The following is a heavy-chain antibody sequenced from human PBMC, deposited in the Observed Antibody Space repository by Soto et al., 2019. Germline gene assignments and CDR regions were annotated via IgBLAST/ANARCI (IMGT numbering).Heavy chain of an antibody. CDR2: IDYSGNT. D-gene: IGHD2-15*01. CDR1: GGYIISSSYY. V-gene: IGHV4-39*02. CDR3: AREGGLYCSGGSCQVDY. J-gene: IGHJ4*02. Sequence: QLQLQESGTGLVKPSEPLSLTCTVSGGYIISSSYYWGWIRQPPRKGLEWIGSIDYSGNTYYTPSLKSRVTISVDTSKNQFSLKLSCGTAADTAVYYCAREGGLYCSGGSCQVDYWGQGTQVTVYS.